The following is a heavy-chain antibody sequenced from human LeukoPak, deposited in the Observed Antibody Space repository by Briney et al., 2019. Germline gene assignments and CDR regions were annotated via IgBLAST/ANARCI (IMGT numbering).Heavy chain of an antibody. J-gene: IGHJ6*03. CDR3: ARDPGTRKATFGVGPGDVGYYYYYMDV. Sequence: SETLSLTCAVSGGSISSSNWWSWVRQPPGKGLEWIGEIYHSGSTNYNPSLKSRVTISVDKSKNQFSLKLSSVTAADTAVYYCARDPGTRKATFGVGPGDVGYYYYYMDVWGKGTTVTVSS. CDR2: IYHSGST. V-gene: IGHV4-4*02. CDR1: GGSISSSNW. D-gene: IGHD3-3*01.